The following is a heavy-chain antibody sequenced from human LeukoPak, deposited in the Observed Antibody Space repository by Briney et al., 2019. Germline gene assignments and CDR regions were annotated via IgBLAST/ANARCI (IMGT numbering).Heavy chain of an antibody. V-gene: IGHV3-30*02. J-gene: IGHJ4*02. CDR2: IRYDGSNK. CDR3: AKSGYCSSTSCYAPYYFDY. CDR1: GFTFSSYG. Sequence: GGSLRLSCAASGFTFSSYGMHWVRQAPGKGLEWVAVIRYDGSNKYYADSVKGRFTISRDNSKNTLYLQMNSLRAEDTAVYYCAKSGYCSSTSCYAPYYFDYWGQGTLVTVSS. D-gene: IGHD2-2*01.